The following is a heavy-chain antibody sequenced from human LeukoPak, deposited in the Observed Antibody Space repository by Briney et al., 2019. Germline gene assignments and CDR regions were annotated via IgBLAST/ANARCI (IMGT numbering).Heavy chain of an antibody. Sequence: MPSETLSLTCTVSGGSISSGSYYWSWIRQPAGKGLEWIGRIYTSGSTNYNPSLKSRVTISVDTSKNQFSLKLSSVTAADTAVYYCARGLYDYGDYGEYYWGQGTLVTVSS. CDR1: GGSISSGSYY. V-gene: IGHV4-61*02. CDR2: IYTSGST. D-gene: IGHD4-17*01. CDR3: ARGLYDYGDYGEYY. J-gene: IGHJ4*02.